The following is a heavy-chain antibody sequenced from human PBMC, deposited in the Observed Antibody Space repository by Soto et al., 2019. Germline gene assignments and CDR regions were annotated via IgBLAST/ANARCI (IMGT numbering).Heavy chain of an antibody. CDR2: IIPIFGTA. D-gene: IGHD5-18*01. CDR1: GGTFSSYA. Sequence: QVQLVQSGAEVKKPGSSVKVSCKASGGTFSSYAISWVRQAPGQGLEWMGGIIPIFGTANYAQKFQGRVTITADESTSTAYMELSSLRSEDTAVYYCARDMVDTDEGAYGMDVWGQGTTVTVSS. V-gene: IGHV1-69*01. CDR3: ARDMVDTDEGAYGMDV. J-gene: IGHJ6*02.